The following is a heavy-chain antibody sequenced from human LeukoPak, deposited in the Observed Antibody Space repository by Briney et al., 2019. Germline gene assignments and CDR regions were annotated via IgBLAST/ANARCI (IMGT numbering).Heavy chain of an antibody. Sequence: GRSLRLSCAASGFTFSSYAMHWVRQAPGKGLEWVAAISYDGSNKYYADSVKGRFTISRDNSKNTLYLQMNSLRAEDTAVYYCARGVMTSFPYDYWGQGTLVTVSS. J-gene: IGHJ4*02. CDR1: GFTFSSYA. D-gene: IGHD2-21*02. CDR2: ISYDGSNK. CDR3: ARGVMTSFPYDY. V-gene: IGHV3-30-3*01.